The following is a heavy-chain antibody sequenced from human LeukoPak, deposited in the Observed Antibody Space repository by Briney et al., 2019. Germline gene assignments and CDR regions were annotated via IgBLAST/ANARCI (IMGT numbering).Heavy chain of an antibody. CDR2: IYSGGST. D-gene: IGHD4-17*01. Sequence: GGSLRLSCAVSGFTVSSNYMSWVRQAPGKGREWVSVIYSGGSTYYADSVKGRFTISRDNPKNTLYLQMNSLRAEDTAVYYCVRGDYGDYPLFDYWGQGTLVTVSS. CDR1: GFTVSSNY. V-gene: IGHV3-53*01. CDR3: VRGDYGDYPLFDY. J-gene: IGHJ4*02.